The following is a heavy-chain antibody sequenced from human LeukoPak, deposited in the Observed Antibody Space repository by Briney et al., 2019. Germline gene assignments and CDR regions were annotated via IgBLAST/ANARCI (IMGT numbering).Heavy chain of an antibody. Sequence: PSQTLSLTCTVSGGSISSGSYYWSWIRQPAGKGLEWIGRIYTSGSTNYNPSLKSRVTISVDRSKNQLSLNLSSVTAADTAVYYCARVPHSARDAFDIWGQGTMVTVSS. V-gene: IGHV4-61*02. D-gene: IGHD3-10*01. CDR3: ARVPHSARDAFDI. J-gene: IGHJ3*02. CDR1: GGSISSGSYY. CDR2: IYTSGST.